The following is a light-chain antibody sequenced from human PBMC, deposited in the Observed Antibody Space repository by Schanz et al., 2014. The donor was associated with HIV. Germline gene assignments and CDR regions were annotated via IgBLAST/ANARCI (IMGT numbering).Light chain of an antibody. V-gene: IGLV2-8*01. CDR1: SSDVGGYNY. Sequence: QSALTQPPSASGSPGQSVTISCTGTSSDVGGYNYVSWYQHHPGKAPKLLISEVNKRPSGVPDRFSGSKSGNTASLTISGLQAEDEADYYCSSYTSSSTWVFGGGTKLTVL. J-gene: IGLJ3*02. CDR2: EVN. CDR3: SSYTSSSTWV.